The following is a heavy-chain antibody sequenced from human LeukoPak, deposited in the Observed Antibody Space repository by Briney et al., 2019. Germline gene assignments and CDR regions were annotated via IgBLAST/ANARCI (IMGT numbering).Heavy chain of an antibody. CDR2: IIPIFGTA. J-gene: IGHJ5*02. V-gene: IGHV1-69*13. Sequence: ASVKVSCKASGGTFSSYAISWVRQAPGQGLEWMGGIIPIFGTANYAQKFQGRVTITADESTSTAYMELSSLRSVDTAVYYCARGEGDYSWFDPWGQGTLVTVSS. CDR3: ARGEGDYSWFDP. D-gene: IGHD2-21*02. CDR1: GGTFSSYA.